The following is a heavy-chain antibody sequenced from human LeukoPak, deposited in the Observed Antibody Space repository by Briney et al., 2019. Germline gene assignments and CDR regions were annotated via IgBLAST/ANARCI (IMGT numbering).Heavy chain of an antibody. CDR1: GFTFSSYA. D-gene: IGHD6-19*01. V-gene: IGHV3-23*01. CDR3: AKEYGSGWLREGYFDY. Sequence: GGSLRLSCAASGFTFSSYAMSWVRQAPGKGLEWVSAISGSGGSTYYADSVKGRFTISRDNSKNTLYLQMNSLRAEDTAVYYCAKEYGSGWLREGYFDYWGQGTLVTVSS. CDR2: ISGSGGST. J-gene: IGHJ4*02.